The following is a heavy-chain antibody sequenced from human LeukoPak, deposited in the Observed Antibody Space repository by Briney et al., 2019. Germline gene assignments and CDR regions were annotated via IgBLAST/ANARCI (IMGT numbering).Heavy chain of an antibody. V-gene: IGHV4-59*01. CDR3: AGAGGPQYYYYYYMDV. CDR2: IYYSGST. Sequence: PSETLSLTCTVYGGSISSYYWSWIRQPPGKGLEWIGYIYYSGSTNYNPSLKSRVTISVDTSKNQFSLKLSSVTAADTAVYYCAGAGGPQYYYYYYMDVWGKGTTVTVSS. CDR1: GGSISSYY. J-gene: IGHJ6*03.